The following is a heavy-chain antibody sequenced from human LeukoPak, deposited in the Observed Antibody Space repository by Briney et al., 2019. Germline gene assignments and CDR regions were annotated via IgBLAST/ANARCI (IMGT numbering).Heavy chain of an antibody. D-gene: IGHD6-13*01. CDR2: INHSGST. V-gene: IGHV4-34*01. CDR1: GGSFSGYY. CDR3: ARRVRGYSSSWPRSYYYYYMDV. J-gene: IGHJ6*03. Sequence: SETLSPTCAVYGGSFSGYYWSWIRQPPGKGLEWIGEINHSGSTNYNPSLKSRVTISVDTSKNQFSLKLSSVTAADTAVYYCARRVRGYSSSWPRSYYYYYMDVWGKGTTVTISS.